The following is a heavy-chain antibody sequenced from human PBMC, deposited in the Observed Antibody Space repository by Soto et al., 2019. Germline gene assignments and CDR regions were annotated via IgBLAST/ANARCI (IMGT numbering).Heavy chain of an antibody. Sequence: QVQLVQSGAAVKKPGASVKVSCKASGYTFTGDYMHWVRQAPGQGREWMGWINPNSGGTNYAQKSQGWVTMTRDTSISTAYMELSRLRSDDTAVDYCARVRRGSSAVRSYGMDVWGQGTTVTVSS. CDR3: ARVRRGSSAVRSYGMDV. CDR2: INPNSGGT. J-gene: IGHJ6*02. CDR1: GYTFTGDY. V-gene: IGHV1-2*04. D-gene: IGHD6-13*01.